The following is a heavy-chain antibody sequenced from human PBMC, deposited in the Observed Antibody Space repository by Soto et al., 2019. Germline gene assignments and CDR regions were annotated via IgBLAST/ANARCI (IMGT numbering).Heavy chain of an antibody. Sequence: ASVKVSCKASGYTFTSYYMHWVRQAPGQGLEWMGIINPSGGSTSYAQKFQGRVTMTKDTSTCTVYMELSSLRSEDTAVYYCARDLAVAGNPSPAPSDYLGQGTLVTVSS. CDR1: GYTFTSYY. J-gene: IGHJ4*02. CDR3: ARDLAVAGNPSPAPSDY. D-gene: IGHD6-19*01. CDR2: INPSGGST. V-gene: IGHV1-46*01.